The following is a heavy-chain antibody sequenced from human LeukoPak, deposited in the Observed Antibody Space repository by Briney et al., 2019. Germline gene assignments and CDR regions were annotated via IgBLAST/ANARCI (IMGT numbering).Heavy chain of an antibody. Sequence: GASVKVSCKASGGTFSIYSISCVRQAPGQGLEWMGGIIPIFGTAYYAQKFQGRVTITANESTSTAYMELSSLKSEDTAVYYCARVDSGELLNWFLPLGQGTLVTVSS. CDR1: GGTFSIYS. CDR2: IIPIFGTA. V-gene: IGHV1-69*13. CDR3: ARVDSGELLNWFLP. J-gene: IGHJ5*02. D-gene: IGHD3-10*01.